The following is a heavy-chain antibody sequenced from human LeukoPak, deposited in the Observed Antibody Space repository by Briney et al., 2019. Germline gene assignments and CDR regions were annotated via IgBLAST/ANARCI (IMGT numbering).Heavy chain of an antibody. D-gene: IGHD4-17*01. CDR2: IYSGGST. CDR3: ARDDYGGTWDAFDI. J-gene: IGHJ3*02. V-gene: IGHV3-53*01. CDR1: GFTVSSNY. Sequence: GGSLRLSCAASGFTVSSNYMSWVRQAPGKGLEWVSAIYSGGSTYYADSLKGRFTISRDNSKNTLYLQMNSLRAEDTAVYYCARDDYGGTWDAFDIWGQGTMVTVSS.